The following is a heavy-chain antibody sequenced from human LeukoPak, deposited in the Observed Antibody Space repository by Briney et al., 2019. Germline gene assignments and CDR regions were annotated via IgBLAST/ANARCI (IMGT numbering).Heavy chain of an antibody. CDR2: INYSGST. D-gene: IGHD6-19*01. V-gene: IGHV4-59*08. CDR3: ARGAGWYDY. Sequence: SETLSLTCTVSGGSISSYYWSWIRQPPGKGLEWIAYINYSGSTNYNPSLKSRVTISIDTSKKQFSLKLRSVTAADTAVYYCARGAGWYDYWGQGTLVTVSS. J-gene: IGHJ4*02. CDR1: GGSISSYY.